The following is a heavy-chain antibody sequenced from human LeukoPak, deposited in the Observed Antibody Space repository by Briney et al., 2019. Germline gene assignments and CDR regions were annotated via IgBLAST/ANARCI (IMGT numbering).Heavy chain of an antibody. CDR2: VFYSGNT. D-gene: IGHD6-6*01. J-gene: IGHJ4*02. V-gene: IGHV4-39*01. CDR1: GGSINTNTFF. Sequence: SESLSLTCGVSGGSINTNTFFWGWIRQPPGKGLEWIGNVFYSGNTLYNPSLKSRVTMSIDTSKNQFSLKLSSVTAADTAVYYCARRPGYSSSSEDHLDYWGQGTLVTVSS. CDR3: ARRPGYSSSSEDHLDY.